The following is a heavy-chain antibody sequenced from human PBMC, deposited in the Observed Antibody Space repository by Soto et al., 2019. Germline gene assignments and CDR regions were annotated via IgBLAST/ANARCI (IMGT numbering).Heavy chain of an antibody. Sequence: PSETLSLTCTVSGASISDYYWSWIRQSPGKGLDWIGYFYYSGSTNYNPSLKSRVTISVDTSKNQFSLKLSSVTAADTAVYYCARETEVATGRPFDYWGQGTLVTVSS. CDR1: GASISDYY. D-gene: IGHD5-12*01. V-gene: IGHV4-59*01. CDR2: FYYSGST. J-gene: IGHJ4*02. CDR3: ARETEVATGRPFDY.